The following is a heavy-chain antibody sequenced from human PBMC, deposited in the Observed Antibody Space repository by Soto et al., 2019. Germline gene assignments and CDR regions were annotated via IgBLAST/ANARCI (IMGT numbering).Heavy chain of an antibody. Sequence: SETLSLTCTVSGVSISNGDYYWNWIRQTPGKGLEWIGYIYNGGPTYYNPSLESRLSLSVDTSGNQFSLRLSSVTAADTAIYYCARRLEYGIPFDKWGQGTLVTVSS. D-gene: IGHD2-8*01. CDR3: ARRLEYGIPFDK. CDR2: IYNGGPT. J-gene: IGHJ4*02. CDR1: GVSISNGDYY. V-gene: IGHV4-30-4*01.